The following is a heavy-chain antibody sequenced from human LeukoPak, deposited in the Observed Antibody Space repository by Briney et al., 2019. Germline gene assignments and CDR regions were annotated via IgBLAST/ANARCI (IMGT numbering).Heavy chain of an antibody. CDR1: GGTFSSYA. CDR2: IIPIFSTA. V-gene: IGHV1-69*13. D-gene: IGHD3-22*01. Sequence: SVKVSCKACGGTFSSYAISWVRETPGQGLEWMGGIIPIFSTANYAQKFQGRATITADESTSTAYMELSSMRSEDTAVYYCARDLAPTYYYDRSGFYGMDVWGQGTTVTVSS. J-gene: IGHJ6*02. CDR3: ARDLAPTYYYDRSGFYGMDV.